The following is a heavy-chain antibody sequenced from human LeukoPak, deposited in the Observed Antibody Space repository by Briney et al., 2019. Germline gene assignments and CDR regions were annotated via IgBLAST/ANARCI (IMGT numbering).Heavy chain of an antibody. V-gene: IGHV3-48*02. J-gene: IGHJ4*02. CDR3: ARYFDS. CDR2: ISSSSSTI. CDR1: GFTFSSSS. Sequence: GGSLRLSCGVSGFTFSSSSMSWVRQAPGKGLDWVSYISSSSSTIYYADSVKGRFTISRDNAKNSLYLKMNSLRDEDTAVYYCARYFDSWGQGTLVTVPS.